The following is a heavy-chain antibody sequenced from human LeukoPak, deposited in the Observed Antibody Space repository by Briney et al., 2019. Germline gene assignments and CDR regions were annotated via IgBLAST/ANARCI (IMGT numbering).Heavy chain of an antibody. CDR3: ARDTTLYYYDSSGPDY. CDR2: ISGSGGST. Sequence: GGSLRLSCAASGFTFSSYAMSWVRQAPGKGLEWVSAISGSGGSTYYADSVKGRFTTSRDNAKNSLFLQINSLRVEDTAVYYCARDTTLYYYDSSGPDYWGQGTLVTVSS. D-gene: IGHD3-22*01. CDR1: GFTFSSYA. J-gene: IGHJ4*02. V-gene: IGHV3-23*01.